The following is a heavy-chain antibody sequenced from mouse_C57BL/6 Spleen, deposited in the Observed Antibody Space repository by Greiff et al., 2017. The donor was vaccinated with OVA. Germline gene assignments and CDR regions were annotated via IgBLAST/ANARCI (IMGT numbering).Heavy chain of an antibody. Sequence: VQLQQPGAELVMPGASVKLSCKASGYTFTSYWMHWVKQRPGQGLEWIGEIDPSDSYTNYNQKFKGKSTLTVDKSSSTAYMQLSSLTSEDSAVYYCARLRQLRLPYYLDYWGQGTTLTVSS. D-gene: IGHD3-2*02. CDR3: ARLRQLRLPYYLDY. J-gene: IGHJ2*01. V-gene: IGHV1-69*01. CDR1: GYTFTSYW. CDR2: IDPSDSYT.